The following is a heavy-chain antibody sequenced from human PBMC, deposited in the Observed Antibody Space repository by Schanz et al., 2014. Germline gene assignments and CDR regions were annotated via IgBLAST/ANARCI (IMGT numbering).Heavy chain of an antibody. CDR2: ISTSNGNT. V-gene: IGHV1-18*01. CDR1: GYTFTDYG. D-gene: IGHD5-12*01. J-gene: IGHJ5*02. Sequence: QGQLVQSGPEVKEPGASVKVSCEASGYTFTDYGVIWVRQAPGQGLEWMGWISTSNGNTNYAQKLQGRVTMTADTSTSTAYMELRSLRSDDTAVYYCARGPLGTSPWGQGTLVTVSS. CDR3: ARGPLGTSP.